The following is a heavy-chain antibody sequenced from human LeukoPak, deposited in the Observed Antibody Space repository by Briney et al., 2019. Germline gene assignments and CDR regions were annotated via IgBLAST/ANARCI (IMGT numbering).Heavy chain of an antibody. J-gene: IGHJ4*02. CDR2: ISYDGTTK. V-gene: IGHV3-30*03. CDR3: ARERAYFDFWSGPAY. D-gene: IGHD3-3*01. Sequence: GGSLRLSCAASGYTFSSYGMHWVRQAPGKGLEWVAVISYDGTTKHYADSVKGRLTLSRDSSKNTVFLQMNSLRLEDTAVYYCARERAYFDFWSGPAYWGQGTLVTVSS. CDR1: GYTFSSYG.